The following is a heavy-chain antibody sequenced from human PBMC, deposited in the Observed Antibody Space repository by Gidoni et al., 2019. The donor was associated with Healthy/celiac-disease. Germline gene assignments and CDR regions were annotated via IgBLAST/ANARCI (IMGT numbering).Heavy chain of an antibody. J-gene: IGHJ6*02. CDR2: IYYSGST. CDR3: ARWGSRYGSGNIYYYGMDV. Sequence: QVQLQESGPGLVKPSQTLSLTCTVSGGSISSGDYYWSWIRQPPGKGLEWIGYIYYSGSTYYNPSLKSRVTISVDTSKNQFSLKLSSVTAADTAVYYCARWGSRYGSGNIYYYGMDVWGQGTTVTVSS. D-gene: IGHD3-10*01. CDR1: GGSISSGDYY. V-gene: IGHV4-30-4*01.